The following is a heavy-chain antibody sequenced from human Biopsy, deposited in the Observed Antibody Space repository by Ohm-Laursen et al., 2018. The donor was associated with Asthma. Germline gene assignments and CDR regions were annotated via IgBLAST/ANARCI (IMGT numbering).Heavy chain of an antibody. V-gene: IGHV3-74*01. D-gene: IGHD2-2*01. CDR1: GLTFSDYW. CDR3: ARDGVVPDAMYYHYYYDLDV. Sequence: SLRLSCAASGLTFSDYWMHWVRQAPGKGLEWVSRVKGDGRRTSYADSVKGRFTISRDNAKNTLYLQMNSLRVEDTAVYYCARDGVVPDAMYYHYYYDLDVWGQGTTVTVSS. J-gene: IGHJ6*02. CDR2: VKGDGRRT.